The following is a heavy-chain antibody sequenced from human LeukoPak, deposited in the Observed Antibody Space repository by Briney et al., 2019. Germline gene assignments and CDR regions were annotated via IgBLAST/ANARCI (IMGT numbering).Heavy chain of an antibody. V-gene: IGHV3-21*01. Sequence: PGGSLRLSCAASGFTFSSYSMNWVRQAPGKGLEWVSSISSSSSYIYYADSVKGRFTISRDNAKNSLYLQMNSLRAEDTAVYYCARDQGFSYYYYYMDVWGKRTTVTVSS. CDR1: GFTFSSYS. CDR3: ARDQGFSYYYYYMDV. D-gene: IGHD3-3*01. J-gene: IGHJ6*03. CDR2: ISSSSSYI.